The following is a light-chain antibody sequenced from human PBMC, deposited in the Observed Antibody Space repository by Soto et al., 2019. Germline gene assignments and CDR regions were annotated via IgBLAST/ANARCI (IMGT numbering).Light chain of an antibody. CDR1: VLAKKY. J-gene: IGLJ2*01. CDR3: YSAADNPMV. CDR2: KDS. V-gene: IGLV3-27*01. Sequence: SYELTQPSSVSVSPGQTARITCSGDVLAKKYARWFQQKPGQAPVLVIYKDSERPSGIPERFSGSSSGTTVTLTISGAQVEDDADYYCYSAADNPMVFGGGTQLTVL.